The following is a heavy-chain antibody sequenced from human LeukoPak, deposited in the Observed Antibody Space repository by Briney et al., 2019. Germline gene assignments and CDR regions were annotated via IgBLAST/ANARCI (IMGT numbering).Heavy chain of an antibody. CDR1: GXTFXSXG. Sequence: GGSLRLSCVASGXTFXSXGXXWXXXAXGXGLXXVAVISYDGSNKYYADSVKGRFTISRENSKNTLYLQMNSLRAEDTALYYCAKDGGSTRLDYWGQGTLVTVSS. D-gene: IGHD3-16*01. CDR3: AKDGGSTRLDY. CDR2: ISYDGSNK. J-gene: IGHJ4*02. V-gene: IGHV3-30*18.